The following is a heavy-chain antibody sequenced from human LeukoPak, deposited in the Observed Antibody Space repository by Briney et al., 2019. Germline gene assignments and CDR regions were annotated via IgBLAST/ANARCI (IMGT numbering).Heavy chain of an antibody. CDR2: IYYSGST. D-gene: IGHD2-15*01. CDR3: ARSLIVVVVAATDPYDY. Sequence: SETLSLTCTVSGGSISTYYWSWIRQPPGKGLEWIGYIYYSGSTNHNPSLKSRVTISVDTSKNQFSLKLSSVTAADTAVYYCARSLIVVVVAATDPYDYWGQGTLVTVSS. CDR1: GGSISTYY. J-gene: IGHJ4*02. V-gene: IGHV4-59*01.